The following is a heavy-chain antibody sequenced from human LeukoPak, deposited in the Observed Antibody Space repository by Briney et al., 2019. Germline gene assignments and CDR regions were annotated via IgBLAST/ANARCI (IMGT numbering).Heavy chain of an antibody. D-gene: IGHD3-3*01. V-gene: IGHV1-8*03. J-gene: IGHJ3*02. CDR1: GYTFTSYD. CDR3: ARDKGGNIRFLEWFHPPDAFDI. Sequence: GASVKVSCKASGYTFTSYDINWVRQATGQGLEWMGWMNPNSANTGYAQKFQGRVTITRNTSISTTYMELSSLRFEDTAVYYCARDKGGNIRFLEWFHPPDAFDIWGQGTMVTVSS. CDR2: MNPNSANT.